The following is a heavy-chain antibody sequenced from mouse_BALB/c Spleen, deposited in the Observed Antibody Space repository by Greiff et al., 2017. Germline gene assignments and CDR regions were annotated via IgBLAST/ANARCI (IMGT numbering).Heavy chain of an antibody. CDR2: IYPGSGST. V-gene: IGHV1-55*01. Sequence: QVQLQQPGAELVKPGTSVKLSCKASGYNFTSYWINWVKLRPGQGLEWIGDIYPGSGSTNYNEKFKSKATLTVDTSSSTAYMQLSSLASEDSALYYCARDGFHYYAMDYWGQGTSVTVSS. CDR1: GYNFTSYW. CDR3: ARDGFHYYAMDY. J-gene: IGHJ4*01. D-gene: IGHD2-3*01.